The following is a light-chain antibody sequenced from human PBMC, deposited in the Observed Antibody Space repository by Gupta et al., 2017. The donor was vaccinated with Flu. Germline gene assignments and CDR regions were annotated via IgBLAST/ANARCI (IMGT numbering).Light chain of an antibody. J-gene: IGKJ4*01. Sequence: EIVLTQSPATLSLSPGERATLSCRASQSVSSYLAWYQQKPGQAPRLLIYDASNRATGIPARLSGSGSGTDFTLTISSLEPEDFAVYYWQQHGLSLTFGGGTKVEIK. CDR2: DAS. V-gene: IGKV3-11*01. CDR3: QQHGLSLT. CDR1: QSVSSY.